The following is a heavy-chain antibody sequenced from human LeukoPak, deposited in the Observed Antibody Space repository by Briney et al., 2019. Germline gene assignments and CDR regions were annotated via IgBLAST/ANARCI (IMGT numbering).Heavy chain of an antibody. CDR3: ARHKDYYYSYMDV. V-gene: IGHV4-39*01. CDR2: IYYSGST. Sequence: SETLSLTCTVSCGSISSSSYYWGWIRQPPGKGLEWIGSIYYSGSTYYNPSLKSRVTISVDTSKNQFSLKLSSVTAADTAVYYCARHKDYYYSYMDVWGKGTTVTISS. CDR1: CGSISSSSYY. J-gene: IGHJ6*03.